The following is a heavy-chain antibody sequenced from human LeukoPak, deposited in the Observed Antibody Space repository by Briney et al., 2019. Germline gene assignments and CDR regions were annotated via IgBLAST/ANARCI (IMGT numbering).Heavy chain of an antibody. Sequence: GGSLRLSCAASGFTFSSYAMHWVRQAPGKGLEWVAVISYDGSNKYYADSVKGRFTISRDNSKNTLYLQMNSLRAEDTAVYYCARDLTVDTAVDGFYGWGQGTLVTVSS. D-gene: IGHD5-18*01. CDR3: ARDLTVDTAVDGFYG. CDR2: ISYDGSNK. J-gene: IGHJ4*02. V-gene: IGHV3-30-3*01. CDR1: GFTFSSYA.